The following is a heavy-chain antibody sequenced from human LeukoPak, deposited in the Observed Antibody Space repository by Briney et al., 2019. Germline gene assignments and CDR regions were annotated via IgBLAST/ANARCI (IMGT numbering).Heavy chain of an antibody. CDR2: IYYSGTT. Sequence: SETLSLTCTVSDASLGSSAYYWGWIRQPPGRGLEWIGSIYYSGTTYYNPSLKSRVTISVDTSKNHFSLKLSSVTAADTAVYYCARDKSGFLFFDYWGQGTLVTVS. J-gene: IGHJ4*02. CDR3: ARDKSGFLFFDY. V-gene: IGHV4-39*02. D-gene: IGHD3-22*01. CDR1: DASLGSSAYY.